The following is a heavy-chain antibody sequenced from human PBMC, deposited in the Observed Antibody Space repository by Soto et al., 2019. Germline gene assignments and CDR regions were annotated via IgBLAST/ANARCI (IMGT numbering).Heavy chain of an antibody. Sequence: QVQLQESGPGLVKPSQTLSLTCTVSGGSISSGGYYWSWIRQHPGKGLEWIGYIYYSGSTYYNPSLKSPVTISVDTSKNQFSLKLSSVTAADTAVYYCASITNVDTAMVNYWGQGTLVTVSS. V-gene: IGHV4-31*01. CDR1: GGSISSGGYY. D-gene: IGHD5-18*01. CDR3: ASITNVDTAMVNY. CDR2: IYYSGST. J-gene: IGHJ4*02.